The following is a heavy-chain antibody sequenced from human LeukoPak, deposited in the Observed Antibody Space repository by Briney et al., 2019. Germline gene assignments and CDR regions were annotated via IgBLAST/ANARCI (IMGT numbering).Heavy chain of an antibody. J-gene: IGHJ3*02. CDR3: ARDLDVGVITHDAFDI. V-gene: IGHV6-1*01. CDR2: TYYRSKWYN. D-gene: IGHD3-10*01. CDR1: GDSVSSNSAA. Sequence: SQTLSLTSAISGDSVSSNSAAWNWIRQSPSRGLEWLGRTYYRSKWYNDYAVSVKSRITINPDTSKNQFSLQLNSVTPEDTAVYYCARDLDVGVITHDAFDIWGQGTMVTVSS.